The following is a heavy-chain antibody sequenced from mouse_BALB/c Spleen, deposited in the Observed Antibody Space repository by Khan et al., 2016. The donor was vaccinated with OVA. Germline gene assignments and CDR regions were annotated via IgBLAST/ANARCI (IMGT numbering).Heavy chain of an antibody. Sequence: EVELVESGGGLVKPGGSLKLSCAASGFTFSNYGVSWVRQTPEKRLEWVASISSGDTTYYPDSVKGRFTISRANARNILYLQMSSLRSEDTAMDYCARDYWFAYWGQGTLVTVSA. CDR3: ARDYWFAY. CDR2: ISSGDTT. CDR1: GFTFSNYG. V-gene: IGHV5-6-5*01. J-gene: IGHJ3*01.